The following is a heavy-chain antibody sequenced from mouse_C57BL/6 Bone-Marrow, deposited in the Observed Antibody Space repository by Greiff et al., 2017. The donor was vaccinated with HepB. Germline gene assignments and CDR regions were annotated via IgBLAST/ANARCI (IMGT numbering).Heavy chain of an antibody. V-gene: IGHV7-3*01. CDR3: ARSDGYYYYAMDY. D-gene: IGHD2-3*01. J-gene: IGHJ4*01. CDR2: IRNKANGYTT. Sequence: EVMLVESGGGLVQPGGSLSLSCAASGFTFTDYYMSWVRQPPGKALEWLGFIRNKANGYTTEYSASVKGRFTISRDNSQSILYPQMNALRAEDSATYYCARSDGYYYYAMDYWGQGTSVTVSS. CDR1: GFTFTDYY.